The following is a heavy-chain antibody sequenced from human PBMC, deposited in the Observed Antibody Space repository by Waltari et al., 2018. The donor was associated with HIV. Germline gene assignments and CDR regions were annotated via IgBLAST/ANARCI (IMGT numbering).Heavy chain of an antibody. CDR3: ARDRQIKAYSDVWYFDL. J-gene: IGHJ2*01. CDR2: INAGNGNT. V-gene: IGHV1-3*01. D-gene: IGHD2-15*01. CDR1: GYPFTSYA. Sequence: QVQLVQSGAAVKKPGASVKVSCKASGYPFTSYAMPWVRQAPGQRLEWMGWINAGNGNTKYSQKFQGRVTITRDTSASTAYMELSSLRSEDTAVYYCARDRQIKAYSDVWYFDLWGRGTLVTVSS.